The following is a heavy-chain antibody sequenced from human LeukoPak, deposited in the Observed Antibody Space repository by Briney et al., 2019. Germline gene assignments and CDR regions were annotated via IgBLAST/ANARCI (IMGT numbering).Heavy chain of an antibody. Sequence: QSGGSLRLSCAASGFTFSDYAMSWVRQAPGKGLEWVSTASYYVGKQYHADSVRGRFTVSRDNSRNTVSLQMSSLRVEDTGIYYCAKAGIGADDAGFLCEYWGQGTLVTVSS. V-gene: IGHV3-23*01. J-gene: IGHJ4*02. CDR2: ASYYVGKQ. D-gene: IGHD1-1*01. CDR1: GFTFSDYA. CDR3: AKAGIGADDAGFLCEY.